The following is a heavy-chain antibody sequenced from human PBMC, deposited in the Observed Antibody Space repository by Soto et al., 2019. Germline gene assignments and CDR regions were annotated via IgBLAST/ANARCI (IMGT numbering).Heavy chain of an antibody. CDR1: GFTFINYA. Sequence: PGGSLRLSCAASGFTFINYAIHWVRQAPGKGLEWVAVISYDGSKKYYADSVKGRFTISRDNPKITLYLQMNSLRVEDTAVYYCARAGEYREFDYWGQGTLVTVSS. V-gene: IGHV3-30-3*01. J-gene: IGHJ4*02. D-gene: IGHD3-16*01. CDR2: ISYDGSKK. CDR3: ARAGEYREFDY.